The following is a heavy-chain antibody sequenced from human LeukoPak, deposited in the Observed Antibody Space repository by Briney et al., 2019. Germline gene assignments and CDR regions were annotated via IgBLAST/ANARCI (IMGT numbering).Heavy chain of an antibody. V-gene: IGHV3-48*01. D-gene: IGHD6-13*01. CDR1: GFTFSSYT. CDR2: ISSRTGNI. CDR3: ARGNSSSWFGYYYYYGMDV. J-gene: IGHJ6*02. Sequence: GGSLRLSCAASGFTFSSYTLNWVRQAPGKGLEWISYISSRTGNIYYADSVKGRFSSSRDNAKNSLYLQMNSLRAEDTAVYYCARGNSSSWFGYYYYYGMDVWGQGTTVTVSS.